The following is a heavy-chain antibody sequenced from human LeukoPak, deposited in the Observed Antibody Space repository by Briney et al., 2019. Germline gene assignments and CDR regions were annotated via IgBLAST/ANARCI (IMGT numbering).Heavy chain of an antibody. CDR1: GDSISTYQ. D-gene: IGHD4-23*01. CDR2: IYYSGSA. CDR3: ARVGVDYSGNIIKYFFDY. V-gene: IGHV4-59*01. J-gene: IGHJ4*02. Sequence: AETLSLTCTVSGDSISTYQWSWIRQPPGKGLEWIGNIYYSGSANYDPSLKSRVIISVDTSKNQFSLKLSPVTAADTAVYYCARVGVDYSGNIIKYFFDYWGQGTLVTVSS.